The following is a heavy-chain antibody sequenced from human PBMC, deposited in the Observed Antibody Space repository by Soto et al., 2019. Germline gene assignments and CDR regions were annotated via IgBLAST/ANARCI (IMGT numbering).Heavy chain of an antibody. CDR3: ARPLWRDDYNWGYFDL. CDR2: ISYDGSNK. Sequence: QVQLVESGGCVVQPGRSLRLSCAASGFTFSNYAMNWVSQAPGKRLEWVAVISYDGSNKYYADSVKGRFTISRDNSKNTLYLQMNSLRAEDMAVYYCARPLWRDDYNWGYFDLWGRGTLVTVSS. CDR1: GFTFSNYA. V-gene: IGHV3-30-3*01. D-gene: IGHD4-4*01. J-gene: IGHJ2*01.